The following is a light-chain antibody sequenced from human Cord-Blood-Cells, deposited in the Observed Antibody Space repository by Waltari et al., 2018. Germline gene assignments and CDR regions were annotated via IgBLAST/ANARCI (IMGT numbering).Light chain of an antibody. CDR1: SSDVGGYNY. J-gene: IGLJ3*02. CDR3: SSYTSSSTWV. V-gene: IGLV2-14*01. CDR2: DVS. Sequence: QSALTQPASVSGSPGPSITISCTGTSSDVGGYNYVSWYQQHPGKAPKLMIYDVSNRPSGVSKRFSGSNSGNTASLTISGLQAEDEADYYCSSYTSSSTWVFGGGTKLTVL.